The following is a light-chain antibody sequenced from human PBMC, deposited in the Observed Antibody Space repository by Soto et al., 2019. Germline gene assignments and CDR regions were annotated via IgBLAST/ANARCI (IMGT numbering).Light chain of an antibody. CDR3: QQYNNWPRT. J-gene: IGKJ1*01. Sequence: EIVMTQSPATLSVSPGERATLSCRASQSVSSILAWYQQKPDQAPRLLIQGASTRATGIPARFSGSGSGTEFTLTISSLQSEDFAVYYCQQYNNWPRTFGQGTKVEIK. V-gene: IGKV3-15*01. CDR2: GAS. CDR1: QSVSSI.